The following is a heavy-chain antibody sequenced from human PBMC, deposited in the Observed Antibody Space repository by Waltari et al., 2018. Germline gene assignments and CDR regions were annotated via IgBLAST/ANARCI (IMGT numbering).Heavy chain of an antibody. Sequence: QVQLQESGPGLVKPSQTLSLTCTVSGGSISSGSYYWSWIRQPAGKGLEWIGRIYTSGSTNYNPALKSRVTISVDTSKNQFSLKLSSVTAADTAVYYCAREVAWRMLAYFDYWGQGTLVTVSS. CDR3: AREVAWRMLAYFDY. D-gene: IGHD3-3*01. V-gene: IGHV4-61*02. CDR2: IYTSGST. J-gene: IGHJ4*02. CDR1: GGSISSGSYY.